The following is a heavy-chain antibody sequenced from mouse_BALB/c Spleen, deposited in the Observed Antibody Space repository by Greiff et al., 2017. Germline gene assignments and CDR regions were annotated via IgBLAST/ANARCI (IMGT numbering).Heavy chain of an antibody. D-gene: IGHD2-14*01. CDR3: AKDYRYDEGNFDV. Sequence: EVQLQQSGPGLVKPSQSLSLTCSVTGYSITSGYYWNWIRQFPGNKLEWMGYISYDGSNNYNPSLKNRISITRDTSKNQFFLKLNSVTTEDTATYYCAKDYRYDEGNFDVWGAGTTVTVSS. V-gene: IGHV3-6*02. CDR1: GYSITSGYY. CDR2: ISYDGSN. J-gene: IGHJ1*01.